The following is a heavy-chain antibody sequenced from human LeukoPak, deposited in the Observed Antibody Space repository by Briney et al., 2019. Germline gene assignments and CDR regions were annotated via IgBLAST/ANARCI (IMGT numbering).Heavy chain of an antibody. CDR2: IYYSGST. V-gene: IGHV4-39*07. Sequence: PSETLSLTCTVSGGSISSSSYYWGWIRQPPGKGLEWIGSIYYSGSTYYNPSLKSRVTISVDTSKNQFSLKLSSVTAADTAVYYCARGLYFRTVTTVTTDDAFDIWGQGTMVTVSS. J-gene: IGHJ3*02. CDR1: GGSISSSSYY. D-gene: IGHD4-11*01. CDR3: ARGLYFRTVTTVTTDDAFDI.